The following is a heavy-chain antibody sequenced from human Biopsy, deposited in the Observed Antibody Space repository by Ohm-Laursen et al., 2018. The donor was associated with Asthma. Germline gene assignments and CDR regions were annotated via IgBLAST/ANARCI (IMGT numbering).Heavy chain of an antibody. CDR3: ARHWNWGSFFDY. CDR1: GGSMSSSSYS. J-gene: IGHJ4*02. CDR2: ISYTGNT. Sequence: VTLSLTCTVSGGSMSSSSYSWGWIRQPPGKGLEWIGSISYTGNTDIPSLSSRVTLSVDTSKNNFSLKLTSVTAADTAVFYCARHWNWGSFFDYWGQGMLVTVSS. V-gene: IGHV4-39*01. D-gene: IGHD7-27*01.